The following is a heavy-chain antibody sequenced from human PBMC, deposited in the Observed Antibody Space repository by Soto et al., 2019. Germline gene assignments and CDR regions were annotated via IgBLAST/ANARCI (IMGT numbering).Heavy chain of an antibody. D-gene: IGHD5-12*01. CDR1: GYTFTNFG. V-gene: IGHV1-18*01. Sequence: GASVKVSCKASGYTFTNFGISWVRQAPGQGLEWMGWISAYNGNTNYAQKLQGRVTMTTDTSTSTAYMELRSLRSDDTAVYYCATRLEMATMLFDYWGQGTLVTVSS. CDR3: ATRLEMATMLFDY. J-gene: IGHJ4*02. CDR2: ISAYNGNT.